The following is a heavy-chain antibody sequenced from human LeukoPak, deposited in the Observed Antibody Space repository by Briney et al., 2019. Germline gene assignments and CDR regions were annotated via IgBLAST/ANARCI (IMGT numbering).Heavy chain of an antibody. J-gene: IGHJ4*02. CDR2: ISWNSGSI. D-gene: IGHD2-21*01. CDR3: AKDGGQHIVVGKD. CDR1: GFTFDDYA. V-gene: IGHV3-9*01. Sequence: GGSLRLSCAASGFTFDDYAMHWVRQAPGKGLEWVSGISWNSGSIGYADSVKGRFTISRDNAKSSLYLQMNSLRAEDTALYYCAKDGGQHIVVGKDWGQGTLVTVSS.